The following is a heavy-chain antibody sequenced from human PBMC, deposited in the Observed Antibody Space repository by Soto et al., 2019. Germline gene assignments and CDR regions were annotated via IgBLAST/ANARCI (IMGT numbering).Heavy chain of an antibody. Sequence: GGSLRLSCAASGFSFTTYVMHWVRQAPGTGLERVAVISHDGSYKYYGDAVKGRFTISRDTSKNAVYLEMNSLRPEDTAVYYCAKGLLAIVGTTLPRDAFNIWGQGTMVTVSS. CDR2: ISHDGSYK. CDR1: GFSFTTYV. CDR3: AKGLLAIVGTTLPRDAFNI. J-gene: IGHJ3*02. V-gene: IGHV3-30*18. D-gene: IGHD1-26*01.